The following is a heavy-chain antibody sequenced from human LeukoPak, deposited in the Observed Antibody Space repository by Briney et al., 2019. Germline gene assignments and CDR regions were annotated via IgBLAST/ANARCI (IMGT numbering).Heavy chain of an antibody. Sequence: SETLSLTCTVSGVSITTGTSYWGWLRQPPGKGLEWISNIYYTGSTFYNPSLKSRVTISVDTSKNQFSLKLSSVTAADTAVYYCARGEMATILDYWGQGTLVTVSS. J-gene: IGHJ4*02. CDR1: GVSITTGTSY. V-gene: IGHV4-39*07. CDR2: IYYTGST. D-gene: IGHD5-24*01. CDR3: ARGEMATILDY.